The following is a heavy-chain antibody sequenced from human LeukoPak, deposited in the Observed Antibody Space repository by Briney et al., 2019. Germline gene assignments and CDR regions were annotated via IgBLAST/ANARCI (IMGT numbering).Heavy chain of an antibody. J-gene: IGHJ4*02. Sequence: SQTLSLTCAISVDSVSNNSAAWNWIRQSPSRGLEWLGRTYYRSKWYNDYAVSVTSRITISPDTSKNQFSLQLKSVTPEDTAVYYCARGRSWGEAGFDYWGQGTLVTVSS. V-gene: IGHV6-1*01. CDR1: VDSVSNNSAA. CDR3: ARGRSWGEAGFDY. CDR2: TYYRSKWYN. D-gene: IGHD6-13*01.